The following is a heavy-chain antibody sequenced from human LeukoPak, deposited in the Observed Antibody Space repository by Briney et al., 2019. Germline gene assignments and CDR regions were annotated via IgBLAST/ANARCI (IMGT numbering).Heavy chain of an antibody. CDR2: IKHDGSET. Sequence: GGSLRLSCASSGFTFSSIWMSWVRQAPAKGLEWVANIKHDGSETNYVDSVKGRFTISRDNAKNSLHLQMNSLRVEDTAVYYCAKNGGPHGMDVWGQGTTVTVSS. J-gene: IGHJ6*02. D-gene: IGHD3-16*01. V-gene: IGHV3-7*02. CDR3: AKNGGPHGMDV. CDR1: GFTFSSIW.